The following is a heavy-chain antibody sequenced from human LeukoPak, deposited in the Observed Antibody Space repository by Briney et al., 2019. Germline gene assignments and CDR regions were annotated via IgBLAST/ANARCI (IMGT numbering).Heavy chain of an antibody. Sequence: PGGSLRLSCAASGFTFSSYAMHWVRQAPGKGLEWVAVISYDGSNKYYADSVKGRFTISRDNSKNTLYLQMNSLRAEDTAVYYCAKDQEVYMDVWGKGTTVTVSS. V-gene: IGHV3-30*04. CDR2: ISYDGSNK. CDR1: GFTFSSYA. CDR3: AKDQEVYMDV. J-gene: IGHJ6*03.